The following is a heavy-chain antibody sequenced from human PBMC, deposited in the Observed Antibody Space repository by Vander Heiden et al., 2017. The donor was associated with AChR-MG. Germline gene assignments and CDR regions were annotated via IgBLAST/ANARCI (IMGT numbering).Heavy chain of an antibody. J-gene: IGHJ3*02. CDR3: ARGERGGAYSSGSSGAFDI. Sequence: QVQLVQSGAEVKKPGASVKVSCKASGYPFTSYAMHWVRQAPGPRLEWMGWINAGNGNTKYSQKFQGRVTITRDTSASTAYMELSSLRSEDTAVYYCARGERGGAYSSGSSGAFDIWGQGTMVTVSS. CDR1: GYPFTSYA. V-gene: IGHV1-3*01. CDR2: INAGNGNT. D-gene: IGHD6-19*01.